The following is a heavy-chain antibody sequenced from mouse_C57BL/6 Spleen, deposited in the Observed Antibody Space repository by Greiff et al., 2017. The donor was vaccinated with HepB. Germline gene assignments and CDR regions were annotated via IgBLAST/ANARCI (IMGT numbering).Heavy chain of an antibody. D-gene: IGHD1-1*02. CDR3: TTGSYGGY. CDR1: GFNIKDDY. Sequence: VQLQQSGAELVRPGASVKLSCTASGFNIKDDYMHWVKQRPEQGLEWIGWIDPENGDTEYASKFQGKATITADTSSNTAYLQLSSLTSEDTAVYYCTTGSYGGYWGQGTTLTVSS. V-gene: IGHV14-4*01. J-gene: IGHJ2*01. CDR2: IDPENGDT.